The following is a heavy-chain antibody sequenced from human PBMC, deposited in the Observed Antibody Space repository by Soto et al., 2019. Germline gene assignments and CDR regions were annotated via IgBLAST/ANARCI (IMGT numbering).Heavy chain of an antibody. CDR3: ARSNWYSEY. CDR1: GGSISNHY. V-gene: IGHV4-59*11. D-gene: IGHD7-27*01. Sequence: QVQLQESCPGLVKPSETLSLTCTVSGGSISNHYWSWIRQPPGKALECIGYIYYNGNTNYNPSLKSRVTMSVDTSKNQFSLKLSSVTAADTAVYYCARSNWYSEYWGQGTLVTVSS. J-gene: IGHJ4*02. CDR2: IYYNGNT.